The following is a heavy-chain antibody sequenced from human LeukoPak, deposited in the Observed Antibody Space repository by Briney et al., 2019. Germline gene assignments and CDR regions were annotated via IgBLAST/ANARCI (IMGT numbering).Heavy chain of an antibody. CDR2: ISSGSTYT. J-gene: IGHJ4*02. Sequence: PGGSLRLSCEVSGFTFSDHYMSWIRQAPGKRLEWVSYISSGSTYTNYADSVEGRFTISRDNAKNSLYLQMNGLRAEDTAVYYCARGDYGGDYFDYWGQGTLVTVSS. CDR3: ARGDYGGDYFDY. CDR1: GFTFSDHY. D-gene: IGHD4-23*01. V-gene: IGHV3-11*05.